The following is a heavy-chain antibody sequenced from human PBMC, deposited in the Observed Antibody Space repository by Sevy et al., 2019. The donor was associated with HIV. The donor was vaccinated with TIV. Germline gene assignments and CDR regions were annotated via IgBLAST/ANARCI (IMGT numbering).Heavy chain of an antibody. D-gene: IGHD3-22*01. V-gene: IGHV3-15*01. J-gene: IGHJ4*02. CDR1: GFTFSNAW. CDR3: TTGTAPSGYDSSGYYFDY. Sequence: GGSLRLSCAASGFTFSNAWMSWVRQAPGKGLEWVGRIKSKTDGGTTDYAAPVKGRFTISRDDSKNTLYLQMNSLKTEDTAVYYCTTGTAPSGYDSSGYYFDYWGQGTLVTVSS. CDR2: IKSKTDGGTT.